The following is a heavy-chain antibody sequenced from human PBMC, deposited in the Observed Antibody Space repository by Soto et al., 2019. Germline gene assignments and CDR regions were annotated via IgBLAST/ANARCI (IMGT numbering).Heavy chain of an antibody. Sequence: EVQLLESGGGLVQPGGSLRLSCAASGFTFSNYDVSWVRQAPGKGLEWVSAISGSGSITYYADSVKGRLTISRDNSKNTPYLQMNSPRGEDTAVYYCAKRGGYYFDYWGQGTLVTVSS. CDR2: ISGSGSIT. CDR1: GFTFSNYD. CDR3: AKRGGYYFDY. J-gene: IGHJ4*02. V-gene: IGHV3-23*01. D-gene: IGHD3-16*01.